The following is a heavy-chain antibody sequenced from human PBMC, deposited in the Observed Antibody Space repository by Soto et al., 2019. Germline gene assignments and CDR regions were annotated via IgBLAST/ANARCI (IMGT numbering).Heavy chain of an antibody. Sequence: EVQLVESGGGLVKPGGSLRLSCAASGFTFSSYSMNWVRQAPGKGLEWVSSISSSSSYIYYADSVKGRFTISRDNAKNSLYLQMNSLRAEDTAVYYCTRICSQDGVTPGGFDYWGQGILVTSSS. J-gene: IGHJ4*02. V-gene: IGHV3-21*01. D-gene: IGHD3-10*01. CDR1: GFTFSSYS. CDR2: ISSSSSYI. CDR3: TRICSQDGVTPGGFDY.